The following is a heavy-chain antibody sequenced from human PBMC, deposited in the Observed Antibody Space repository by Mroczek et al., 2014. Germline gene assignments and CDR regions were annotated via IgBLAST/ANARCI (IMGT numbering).Heavy chain of an antibody. Sequence: QVQLQESAHGLVKPSQTLSLTCTVSGGSISSGGYYWSWIRQHPGKGLEWIGYIYYSGSTYYNPSLKSRVTISVDTSKNQFSLKLSSVTAADTAVYYCASSYRDCSSTSCSHYYYYYYMDVWGKGTTVTVSS. J-gene: IGHJ6*03. CDR3: ASSYRDCSSTSCSHYYYYYYMDV. D-gene: IGHD2-2*01. CDR1: GGSISSGGYY. V-gene: IGHV4-31*03. CDR2: IYYSGST.